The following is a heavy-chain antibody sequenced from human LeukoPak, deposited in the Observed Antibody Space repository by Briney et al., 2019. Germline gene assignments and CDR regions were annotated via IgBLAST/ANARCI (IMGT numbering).Heavy chain of an antibody. CDR3: ARHPFSDGFDI. J-gene: IGHJ3*02. CDR2: IFHTGHT. CDR1: GGYISTFY. Sequence: SETLSLTCTVSGGYISTFYWSWLRQPPGKGLEWIGYIFHTGHTNYNPSLKGRVTISVDTSKNQFSLKLNSMTAADTAMYYCARHPFSDGFDIWGQGTMVTVSS. V-gene: IGHV4-59*08.